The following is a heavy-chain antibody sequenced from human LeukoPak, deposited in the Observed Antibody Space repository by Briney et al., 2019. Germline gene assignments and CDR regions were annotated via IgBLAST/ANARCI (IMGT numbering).Heavy chain of an antibody. Sequence: PGGSLTLSCAVSGFTFSSYSMNWVRQAPGKGLEWVSYISSRSRSIYYADSVKGRFTISRDNAKNSLSLQMNSLRDEDTAVYYCVLGSPFDYWGQGTLVTVSS. CDR3: VLGSPFDY. CDR1: GFTFSSYS. V-gene: IGHV3-48*02. CDR2: ISSRSRSI. J-gene: IGHJ4*02. D-gene: IGHD3-10*01.